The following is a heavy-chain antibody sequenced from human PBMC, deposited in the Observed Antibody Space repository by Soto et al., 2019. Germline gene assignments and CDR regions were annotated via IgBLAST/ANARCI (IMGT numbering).Heavy chain of an antibody. V-gene: IGHV3-23*01. D-gene: IGHD3-22*01. Sequence: GGSLRLSCAASGFTFSSYAMSWVRQAPGKGLEWVSAISGSGGSTYYADSVKGRFTISRDNSKNTLYLQMNSLRAEDTAVYYCAKDQTYDSSGYYRTTCFDDWGQGTLVTVSS. CDR1: GFTFSSYA. J-gene: IGHJ4*02. CDR3: AKDQTYDSSGYYRTTCFDD. CDR2: ISGSGGST.